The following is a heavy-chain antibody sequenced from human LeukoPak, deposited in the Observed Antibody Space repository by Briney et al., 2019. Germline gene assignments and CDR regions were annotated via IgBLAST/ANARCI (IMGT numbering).Heavy chain of an antibody. CDR2: INPNSGGT. CDR3: ARVGRTVWFGELPDNWFDP. D-gene: IGHD3-10*01. Sequence: ASVKVSCKASGYTFTGYYMHWVRQAPGQGLEWVGWINPNSGGTNYAQKFQGRVTMTRDTSISTAYMELSRLRSDDTAVYYCARVGRTVWFGELPDNWFDPWGQGTLVTVSS. J-gene: IGHJ5*02. V-gene: IGHV1-2*02. CDR1: GYTFTGYY.